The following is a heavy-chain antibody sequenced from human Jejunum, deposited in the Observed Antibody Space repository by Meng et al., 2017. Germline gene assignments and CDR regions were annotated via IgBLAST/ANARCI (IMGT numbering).Heavy chain of an antibody. Sequence: LHASRSGLLTPSGPLALPGAVSGGYISSTNCWRWVRQPPGKGPKWIGDVFHTGSSNYSPSLRSRVTISVDKSKNQFSLNLSSVTAADTAVYFCARRGGAYSTGHFPHFDDWGQGTLVTVSS. CDR1: GGYISSTNC. J-gene: IGHJ4*02. CDR2: VFHTGSS. D-gene: IGHD6-19*01. CDR3: ARRGGAYSTGHFPHFDD. V-gene: IGHV4-4*02.